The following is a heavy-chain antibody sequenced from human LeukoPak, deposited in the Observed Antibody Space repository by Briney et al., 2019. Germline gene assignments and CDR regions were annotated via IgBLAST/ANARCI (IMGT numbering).Heavy chain of an antibody. Sequence: PGGSLRLSCAASGFTFSSYGMHWVRQAPGKGLEWVAFIRYDGSNKYYADSVKGRFTISRDNSKNTLYLQMNSLRAEDTAVHYCAKGYSSGWFRPDAFDIWGQGTMVTVSS. CDR2: IRYDGSNK. V-gene: IGHV3-30*02. D-gene: IGHD6-19*01. CDR3: AKGYSSGWFRPDAFDI. CDR1: GFTFSSYG. J-gene: IGHJ3*02.